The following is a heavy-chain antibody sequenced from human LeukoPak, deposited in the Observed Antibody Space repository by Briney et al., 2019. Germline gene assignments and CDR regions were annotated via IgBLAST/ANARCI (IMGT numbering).Heavy chain of an antibody. Sequence: ASVKVSCKASGYSFTGYYMHWVRQAPGQGLEWMGWINPNSGGTNYAQKFQGRATMTRDTSISTAYMELSRLRSDDTAVYYCARALPNYYYGMDVWGQGTTVTVSS. J-gene: IGHJ6*02. V-gene: IGHV1-2*02. CDR1: GYSFTGYY. CDR3: ARALPNYYYGMDV. CDR2: INPNSGGT. D-gene: IGHD3-10*01.